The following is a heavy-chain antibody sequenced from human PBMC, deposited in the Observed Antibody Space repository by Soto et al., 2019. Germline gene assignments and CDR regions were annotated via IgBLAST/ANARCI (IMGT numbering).Heavy chain of an antibody. J-gene: IGHJ4*02. V-gene: IGHV4-34*01. CDR1: GGSFSGYS. CDR3: ARHFSVDYFDY. CDR2: INHSGST. Sequence: SETLSLTCAVYGGSFSGYSWTWIRQPPGTGLEWIGEINHSGSTNYNPSLKSRVTISVDTSKNQFSLKLTSVTAADTAVYYCARHFSVDYFDYWGQGALVTVSS.